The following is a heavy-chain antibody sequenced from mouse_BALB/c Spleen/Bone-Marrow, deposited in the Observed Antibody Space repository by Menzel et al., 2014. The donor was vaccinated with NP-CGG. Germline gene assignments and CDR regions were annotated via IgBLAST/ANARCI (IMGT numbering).Heavy chain of an antibody. CDR1: GFNIKDTY. CDR3: ARYDYGWYFYV. D-gene: IGHD1-1*01. CDR2: IDPANGNT. V-gene: IGHV14-3*02. Sequence: EVKLVESGAELVKPGASVKLSCTASGFNIKDTYMHWVKRRPEQGLEWIGRIDPANGNTKYDPKFQGKATITADTSSNTAYLQLSSLTSEDTAVYYCARYDYGWYFYVWGAGTTVTVSS. J-gene: IGHJ1*01.